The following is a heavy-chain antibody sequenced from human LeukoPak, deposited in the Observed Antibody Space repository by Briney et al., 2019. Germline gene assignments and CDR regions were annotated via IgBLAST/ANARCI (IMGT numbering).Heavy chain of an antibody. CDR1: GFTFSSYA. CDR2: ISGGGVST. D-gene: IGHD2-8*01. J-gene: IGHJ4*02. V-gene: IGHV3-23*01. Sequence: GGPLRLSCAASGFTFSSYAMSWVRQAPGKGLEWVSGISGGGVSTYYADSVKGRFTISRDNSKNTLYLQMNSLRAEDTAVYYCAKWARYCTNGVCYYFDYWGQGTLVTVSS. CDR3: AKWARYCTNGVCYYFDY.